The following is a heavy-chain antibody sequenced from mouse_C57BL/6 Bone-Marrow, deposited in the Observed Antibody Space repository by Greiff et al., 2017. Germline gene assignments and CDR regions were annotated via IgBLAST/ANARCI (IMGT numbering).Heavy chain of an antibody. J-gene: IGHJ4*01. CDR2: IWRGGST. CDR1: GFSLTSYG. CDR3: TRNGDYSYGSCDYYAMDY. V-gene: IGHV2-2*01. D-gene: IGHD1-1*01. Sequence: QVQLKESGPGLVQPSQSLSITCTVSGFSLTSYGVHWVRQSPGKGLEWLGVIWRGGSTDYNGAFISRLSLSKDTSKNQVFFKMNDQQADDTAIYYCTRNGDYSYGSCDYYAMDYWGQGTSVTVSS.